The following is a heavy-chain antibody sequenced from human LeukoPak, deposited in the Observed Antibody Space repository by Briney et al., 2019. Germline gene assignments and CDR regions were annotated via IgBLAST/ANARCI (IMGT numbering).Heavy chain of an antibody. CDR1: GFTFSNYN. Sequence: GGSLRLSCAASGFTFSNYNINWVRQAPGKGLEWVSYISRSSSTIYYADSVKGRFTISRDNAKNSLYLQMNSLRAEDTAVYYCARDFRVFADALDIWGQGTMVTVSS. V-gene: IGHV3-48*01. CDR2: ISRSSSTI. CDR3: ARDFRVFADALDI. J-gene: IGHJ3*02.